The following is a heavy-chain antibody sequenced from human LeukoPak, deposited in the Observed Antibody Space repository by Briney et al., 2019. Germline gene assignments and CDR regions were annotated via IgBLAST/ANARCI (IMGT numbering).Heavy chain of an antibody. D-gene: IGHD5-18*01. CDR1: DGSIRSYY. J-gene: IGHJ6*03. CDR2: IFYGGST. V-gene: IGHV4-59*01. CDR3: ARTTEGGYTYDYFYYYYTDV. Sequence: SETLSLTCHVSDGSIRSYYWSWIRQPQGKGLKGIDYIFYGGSTNYNPSLKSQVTISVDMSKNQFSLKLSSVTAADTAVYYCARTTEGGYTYDYFYYYYTDVWGKGTTVTISS.